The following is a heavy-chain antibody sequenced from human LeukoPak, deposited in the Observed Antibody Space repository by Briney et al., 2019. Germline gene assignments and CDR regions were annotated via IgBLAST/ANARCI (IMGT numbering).Heavy chain of an antibody. CDR1: GFTFSSYS. CDR3: ARNYYYDSSGYYPPHDY. D-gene: IGHD3-22*01. Sequence: SGGSLRLSCAASGFTFSSYSMNWVRQAPGKGLEWVSSISSSSSCIYYADSVKGRFTISRDNAKNSLYLQMNSLRAEDTAVYYCARNYYYDSSGYYPPHDYWGQGTLVTVSS. CDR2: ISSSSSCI. V-gene: IGHV3-21*01. J-gene: IGHJ4*02.